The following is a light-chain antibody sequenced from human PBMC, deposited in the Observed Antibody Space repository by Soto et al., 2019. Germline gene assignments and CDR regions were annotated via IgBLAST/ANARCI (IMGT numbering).Light chain of an antibody. J-gene: IGLJ1*01. CDR2: DVN. Sequence: QSVLTQPASVSGSPGQSITISCTGTSSDFGGYDYVSWYQQLPGKAPKLLIYDVNNRPSGVSHRFSGSKSGNTASLTISGLQAEDEADYYCSSYTGSSTFVFGTGTKVTVL. CDR3: SSYTGSSTFV. CDR1: SSDFGGYDY. V-gene: IGLV2-14*01.